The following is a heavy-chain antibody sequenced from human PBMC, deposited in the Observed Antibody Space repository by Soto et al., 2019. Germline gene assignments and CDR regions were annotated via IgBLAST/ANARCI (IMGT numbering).Heavy chain of an antibody. CDR3: ARGYCSSTSCLGFDWFDP. V-gene: IGHV1-69*02. CDR2: IIPILGIA. Sequence: ASVKVSCKASGGTFSSYTISWVRQAPGQGLEWMGRIIPILGIANYAQKFQGRVTITADKSTSTAYMELSSLRSEDTAVYYCARGYCSSTSCLGFDWFDPWGQGTLVTVSS. J-gene: IGHJ5*02. CDR1: GGTFSSYT. D-gene: IGHD2-2*01.